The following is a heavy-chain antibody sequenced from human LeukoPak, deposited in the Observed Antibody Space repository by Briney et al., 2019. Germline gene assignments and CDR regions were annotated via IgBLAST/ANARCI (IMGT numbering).Heavy chain of an antibody. CDR1: GFTFGPYS. J-gene: IGHJ5*02. D-gene: IGHD3-10*01. CDR2: ISSGSSMI. CDR3: ARDEIGSGTYFYT. Sequence: GGSLRLSCVVSGFTFGPYSMNWVRQAPGKGLEWVSYISSGSSMIYYAESVKGRFTISRDDAKNSLYLQMNSLRDEDTAVYHCARDEIGSGTYFYTWGQGTLVTVSS. V-gene: IGHV3-48*02.